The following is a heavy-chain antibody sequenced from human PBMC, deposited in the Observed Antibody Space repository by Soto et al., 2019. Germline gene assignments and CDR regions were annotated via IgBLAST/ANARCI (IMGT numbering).Heavy chain of an antibody. Sequence: SETLSLTCTVSGGSISNSAYYWGWIRHPPGKGLEWIGSIHYSGSTYYNTSLKSRVTISVDTSKNRFSLKLSSVTAADTAVYYCARRTRYSGSYHDFWGQGTLVTVSS. CDR3: ARRTRYSGSYHDF. J-gene: IGHJ4*02. D-gene: IGHD1-26*01. CDR1: GGSISNSAYY. CDR2: IHYSGST. V-gene: IGHV4-39*01.